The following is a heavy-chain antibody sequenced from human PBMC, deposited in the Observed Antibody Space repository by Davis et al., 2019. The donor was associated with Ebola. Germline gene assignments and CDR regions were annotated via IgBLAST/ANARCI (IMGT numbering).Heavy chain of an antibody. CDR2: INHSGGT. V-gene: IGHV4-34*01. CDR1: GGSFSGYY. CDR3: ARGIGGAVGWFDP. Sequence: MPSETLSLTCAVYGGSFSGYYWSWIRQPPGKGLEWIGEINHSGGTNSNPSLKSRVTISVDTSKNQFSLKLSSVTAADTAVYYCARGIGGAVGWFDPWGQGTLVTVSS. D-gene: IGHD3-16*01. J-gene: IGHJ5*02.